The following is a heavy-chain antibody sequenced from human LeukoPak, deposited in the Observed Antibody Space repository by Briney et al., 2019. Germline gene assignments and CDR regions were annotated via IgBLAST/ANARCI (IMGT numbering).Heavy chain of an antibody. CDR2: INPNSGGT. CDR3: TKGEYGDYAFHY. D-gene: IGHD4-17*01. J-gene: IGHJ4*02. V-gene: IGHV1-2*02. Sequence: ASVKVSCEASGYTFTGYYVHWVRQAPGQGLEWMGWINPNSGGTNYAQKFQGRVTMTRDTPISTAYMELSRLRSDDTAVYYCTKGEYGDYAFHYWGQGTLVTVSS. CDR1: GYTFTGYY.